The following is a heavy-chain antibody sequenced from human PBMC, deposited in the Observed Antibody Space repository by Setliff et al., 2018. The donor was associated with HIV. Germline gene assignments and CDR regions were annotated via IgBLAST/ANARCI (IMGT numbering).Heavy chain of an antibody. D-gene: IGHD3-22*01. CDR3: ARERVDSRLWGYLDY. Sequence: SETLSLTCTVSGGYMSGYYWSWIRQPPGKGLEWIGYIYYRGSTYYNPSLESRVTISLDTSKNQLSLRLTSVTAADTAVYYCARERVDSRLWGYLDYWGQGRLVTVSS. CDR2: IYYRGST. CDR1: GGYMSGYY. J-gene: IGHJ4*02. V-gene: IGHV4-59*06.